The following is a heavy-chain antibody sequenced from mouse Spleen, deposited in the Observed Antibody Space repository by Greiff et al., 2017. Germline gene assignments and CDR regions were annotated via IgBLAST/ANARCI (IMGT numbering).Heavy chain of an antibody. CDR2: INPSNGRT. V-gene: IGHV1S81*02. Sequence: QVQLKQPGAELVKPGASVKLSCKASGYTFTSYWMHWVKQRPGQGLEWIGEINPSNGRTNYNEKFKSKATLTVDKSSSTAYMQLSSLTSEDSAVYYCAIYYGYDVSLDYWGQGTTLTVSS. CDR3: AIYYGYDVSLDY. J-gene: IGHJ2*01. CDR1: GYTFTSYW. D-gene: IGHD2-2*01.